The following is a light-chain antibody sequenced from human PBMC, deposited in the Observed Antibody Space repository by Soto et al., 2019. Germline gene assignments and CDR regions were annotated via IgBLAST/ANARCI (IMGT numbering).Light chain of an antibody. J-gene: IGKJ5*01. CDR2: NIF. Sequence: IVLTQSPGTLSLSPGERATLSCRASQSVSTGYLAWYLQKPGQAPRLPIYNIFSRATGIPDRFSGSGSGTDFTLTISRLQPEDFAVYYCQQYGSALFTFGQGTRLEIK. V-gene: IGKV3-20*01. CDR1: QSVSTGY. CDR3: QQYGSALFT.